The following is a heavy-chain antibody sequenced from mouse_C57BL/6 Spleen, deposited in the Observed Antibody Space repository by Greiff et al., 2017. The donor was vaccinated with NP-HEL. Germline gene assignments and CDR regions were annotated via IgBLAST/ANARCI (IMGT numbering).Heavy chain of an antibody. CDR1: GFTFSNYW. D-gene: IGHD2-1*01. CDR3: TGSFYSYAMDY. V-gene: IGHV6-3*01. Sequence: EVMLVESGGGLVQPGGSMKLSCVASGFTFSNYWMNWVRQSPEKGLEWVAQIRLKSDNYATHYAESVKGRFTISRDDSKSSVYLQMNNLRAEDTGIYYCTGSFYSYAMDYWGQGTSVTVSS. J-gene: IGHJ4*01. CDR2: IRLKSDNYAT.